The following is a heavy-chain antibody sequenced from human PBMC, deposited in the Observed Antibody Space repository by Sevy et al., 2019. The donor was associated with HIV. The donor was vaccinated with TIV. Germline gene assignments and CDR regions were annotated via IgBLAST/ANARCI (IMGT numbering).Heavy chain of an antibody. CDR1: GGSISSNF. D-gene: IGHD3-10*01. Sequence: SETLSLTCTVSGGSISSNFWNWIRQPPGKGLEWIGYVYYSGSTNYNPSLTSRVTISRDMSKNQFSLRLTSVTAEDTAVYFCARADTSGSYYDWYFDLWGRGTLVTVSS. J-gene: IGHJ2*01. V-gene: IGHV4-59*01. CDR2: VYYSGST. CDR3: ARADTSGSYYDWYFDL.